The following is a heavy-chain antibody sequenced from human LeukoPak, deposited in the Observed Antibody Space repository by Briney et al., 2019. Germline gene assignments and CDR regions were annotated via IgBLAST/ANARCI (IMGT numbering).Heavy chain of an antibody. V-gene: IGHV4-34*01. CDR2: INHSGST. J-gene: IGHJ3*02. CDR3: ARVRVGVTMLVVPPVATCAFDI. Sequence: SENLSLTCAVYGGSFSGYYWSWIRQPPGKGLEWIVEINHSGSTNYNPSLKSRVTISVDTSKNQFSLKLSSVTAADTAVYYCARVRVGVTMLVVPPVATCAFDIWGQRKLVTVSS. CDR1: GGSFSGYY. D-gene: IGHD3-22*01.